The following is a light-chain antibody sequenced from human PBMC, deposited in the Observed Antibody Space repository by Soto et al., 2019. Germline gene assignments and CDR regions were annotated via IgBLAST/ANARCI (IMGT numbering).Light chain of an antibody. J-gene: IGKJ4*01. Sequence: AIQLTQSPSSLSASVGDRVTISCRASQGISSALAWYQQKPGKTPKVLIYDASTLESGVPSRFSGSGSGTDFTLTINSLQPEDFATYYCQQFNIYPLTFGGGTKLEI. V-gene: IGKV1-13*02. CDR1: QGISSA. CDR2: DAS. CDR3: QQFNIYPLT.